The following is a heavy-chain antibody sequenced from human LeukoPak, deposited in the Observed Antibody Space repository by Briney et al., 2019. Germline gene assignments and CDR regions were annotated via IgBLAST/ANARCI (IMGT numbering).Heavy chain of an antibody. CDR2: IRYDGRNK. J-gene: IGHJ5*02. CDR1: RFTFSSYG. D-gene: IGHD3-10*01. CDR3: AKGYYGSGSYSNWFDP. V-gene: IGHV3-30*02. Sequence: GGSLRLSCAASRFTFSSYGMHWVRQAPGKGLEWVAFIRYDGRNKYYADSVKGRFTISRDNAKNSLYLQMNSLRAEDTALYYCAKGYYGSGSYSNWFDPWGQGTLVTVSS.